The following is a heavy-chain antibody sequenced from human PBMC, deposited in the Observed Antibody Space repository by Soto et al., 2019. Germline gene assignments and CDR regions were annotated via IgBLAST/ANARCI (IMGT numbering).Heavy chain of an antibody. J-gene: IGHJ4*02. CDR1: GGSISSYY. D-gene: IGHD1-26*01. V-gene: IGHV4-59*01. Sequence: PSETLSLTCTVSGGSISSYYWSWIRQPPGKGLEWIGYIYYSGSTNYNPSLKSRVTISVDTSKNQFSLKLSSVTAADTAVYYCAREGGAAVGFFDYWGQGTMVTVYS. CDR2: IYYSGST. CDR3: AREGGAAVGFFDY.